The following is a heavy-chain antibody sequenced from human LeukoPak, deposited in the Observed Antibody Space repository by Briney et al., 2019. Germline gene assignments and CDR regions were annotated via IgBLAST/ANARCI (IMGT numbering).Heavy chain of an antibody. CDR1: GFTFSSYS. Sequence: PGGSLRLSCAASGFTFSSYSMNWVRQAPGKGLEWVSSISSSSSYIYYADSVKGRFTISRDNAKNSLYLQMNSLRAEDTAVYYCAGSPRGYCSSTSCYGGFDYWGQGTLVTVSS. D-gene: IGHD2-2*01. CDR2: ISSSSSYI. V-gene: IGHV3-21*01. CDR3: AGSPRGYCSSTSCYGGFDY. J-gene: IGHJ4*02.